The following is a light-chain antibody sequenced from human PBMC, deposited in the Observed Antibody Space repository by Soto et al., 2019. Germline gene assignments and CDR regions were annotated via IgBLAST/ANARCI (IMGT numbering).Light chain of an antibody. CDR1: QSVSHY. V-gene: IGKV3-11*01. Sequence: IVLTYFSRTLSLSPGRRATLSWRVSQSVSHYLAWYQQRPGQAPKLLXYDASNWATGIPARFSGSGSGTDFTPTISSLQPEDFAVYYCQQRNNGPPITFGQGTRLEIK. CDR2: DAS. CDR3: QQRNNGPPIT. J-gene: IGKJ5*01.